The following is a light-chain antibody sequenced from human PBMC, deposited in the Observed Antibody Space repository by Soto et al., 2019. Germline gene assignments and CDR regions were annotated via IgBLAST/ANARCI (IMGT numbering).Light chain of an antibody. CDR2: GAS. CDR3: QENKYSKK. J-gene: IGKJ1*01. CDR1: QSVSSK. V-gene: IGKV3-15*01. Sequence: EIVMTQSPATLSVSPGERATLSCRASQSVSSKLAWYQQKPGQAPRLLIYGASTRATGIPARFSGSGSETEFTLTISSLQSEDFAVYYCQENKYSKKFGQGTKVEIK.